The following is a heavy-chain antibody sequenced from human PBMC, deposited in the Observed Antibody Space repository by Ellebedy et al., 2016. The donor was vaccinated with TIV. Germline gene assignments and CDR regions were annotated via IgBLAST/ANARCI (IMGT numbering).Heavy chain of an antibody. CDR3: ASDYASG. CDR1: GFTVRSNS. D-gene: IGHD3-16*01. V-gene: IGHV3-53*01. J-gene: IGHJ4*02. Sequence: GESLKISCAASGFTVRSNSMSWVRQAPGKGLEWVSVIETGGNTYYADSVKGRFTISRDNSKDTLYLQMNSLRAEDTAVYYCASDYASGWGQGTLITVSS. CDR2: IETGGNT.